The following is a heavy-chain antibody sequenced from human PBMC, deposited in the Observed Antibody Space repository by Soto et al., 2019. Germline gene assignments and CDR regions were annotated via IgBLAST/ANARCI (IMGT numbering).Heavy chain of an antibody. Sequence: SVKVSCKASGGTFSSYAISWVRQASGQGLEWMGGIIPIFGTANYAQKFQGRVTITADESTSTAYMELSSLRSEDTAVYYCATSGYSYNYFDYWGQGTLVTVSS. CDR3: ATSGYSYNYFDY. V-gene: IGHV1-69*13. CDR1: GGTFSSYA. J-gene: IGHJ4*02. CDR2: IIPIFGTA. D-gene: IGHD5-18*01.